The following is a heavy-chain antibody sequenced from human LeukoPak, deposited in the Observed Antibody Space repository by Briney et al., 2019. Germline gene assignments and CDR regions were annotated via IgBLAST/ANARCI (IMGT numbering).Heavy chain of an antibody. V-gene: IGHV3-23*01. J-gene: IGHJ4*02. CDR3: ASESVEMATIPLGH. D-gene: IGHD5-24*01. Sequence: PGGSLRLSCAASGFTFSNSAMSWVRQAPGKGLEWVSGISGSGGGTYYADSVKGRFTISRDNSKNTLYLQMNSLRADDTAVYYCASESVEMATIPLGHWGQGTLVTVSS. CDR1: GFTFSNSA. CDR2: ISGSGGGT.